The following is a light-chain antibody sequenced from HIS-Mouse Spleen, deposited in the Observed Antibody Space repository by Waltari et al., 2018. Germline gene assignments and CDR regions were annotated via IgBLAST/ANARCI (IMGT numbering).Light chain of an antibody. CDR3: AAWDDSLNGYV. V-gene: IGLV1-44*01. CDR2: SNN. J-gene: IGLJ1*01. Sequence: QSVLTQPPSASGTPGQRVTISCSGSSSNIGSNTVNWYQQLPGTAPKLLIYSNNQRPSGVPDRFSGSNSGNSASLAISGLQSEDEADYYCAAWDDSLNGYVFGTGTKVTVL. CDR1: SSNIGSNT.